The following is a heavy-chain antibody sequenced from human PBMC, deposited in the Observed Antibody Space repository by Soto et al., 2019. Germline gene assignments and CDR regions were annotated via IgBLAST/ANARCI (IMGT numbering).Heavy chain of an antibody. CDR1: GYTFTSYG. CDR2: ISAYNGNT. D-gene: IGHD6-19*01. Sequence: QVPLVQSGAEVKKPGASVKVSCKASGYTFTSYGITWVRQAPGQGLEWMGWISAYNGNTNYAQKLQGRVTMTTDTSTSTADIELRCLRPDDTAVYYCAGSGWVSTWDYFDYWGQGTLVTVSS. J-gene: IGHJ4*02. CDR3: AGSGWVSTWDYFDY. V-gene: IGHV1-18*01.